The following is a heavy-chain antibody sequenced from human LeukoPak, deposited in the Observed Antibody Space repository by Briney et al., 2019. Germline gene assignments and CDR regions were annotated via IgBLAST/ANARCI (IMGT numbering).Heavy chain of an antibody. CDR3: ARGDELESGHFDY. J-gene: IGHJ4*02. Sequence: SVKVSCKASGGTFSSYAISWVRQAPGQGLEWMGRIIPILGIANYAQKFQGRVTITADKSTSTAYMELSNLRSEDTAVYYCARGDELESGHFDYWGQGTLVTVSS. CDR2: IIPILGIA. V-gene: IGHV1-69*04. CDR1: GGTFSSYA. D-gene: IGHD3-3*01.